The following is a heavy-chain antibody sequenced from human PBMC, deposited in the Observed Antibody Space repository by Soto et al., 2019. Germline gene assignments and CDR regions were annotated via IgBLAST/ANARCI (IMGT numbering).Heavy chain of an antibody. D-gene: IGHD6-13*01. V-gene: IGHV4-34*01. CDR2: INHSGST. J-gene: IGHJ5*02. Sequence: SETLSLTCAVYGGSFSGYYWSWIRQPPGKGLEWIGEINHSGSTNYNPSLKSRVTISVDTSKNQFSLKLSSVTAADTAVCYCARGRSSGYSSSRYSAGWFDPWGQGTLVTVPS. CDR1: GGSFSGYY. CDR3: ARGRSSGYSSSRYSAGWFDP.